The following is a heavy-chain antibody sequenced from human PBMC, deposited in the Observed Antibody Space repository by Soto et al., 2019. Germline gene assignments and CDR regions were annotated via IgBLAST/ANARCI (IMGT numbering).Heavy chain of an antibody. CDR2: IYYSGST. CDR1: GGSFSSYY. V-gene: IGHV4-59*01. D-gene: IGHD3-3*01. CDR3: ARVDTIFGVVTRPRIAWFDP. Sequence: PSETLSLTCAVYGGSFSSYYWSWIRQPPGKGLEWIGYIYYSGSTNYNPSLKSRVTISVDTSKNQFSLKLSSVTAADTAVYYCARVDTIFGVVTRPRIAWFDPWGQGTLVTVSS. J-gene: IGHJ5*02.